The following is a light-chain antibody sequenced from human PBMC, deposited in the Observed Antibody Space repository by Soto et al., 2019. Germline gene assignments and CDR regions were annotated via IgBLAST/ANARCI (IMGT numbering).Light chain of an antibody. Sequence: DIQMTQSPSSLSASVGDRVTITCQASQDISNYLNWYQQKPGQAPKLLIYDASNLETGVPSRFSGSGSGTDFTFTISSLQPEDIAKYYCQQYDNLPPEFTFGPGTKVDIK. V-gene: IGKV1-33*01. CDR2: DAS. J-gene: IGKJ3*01. CDR1: QDISNY. CDR3: QQYDNLPPEFT.